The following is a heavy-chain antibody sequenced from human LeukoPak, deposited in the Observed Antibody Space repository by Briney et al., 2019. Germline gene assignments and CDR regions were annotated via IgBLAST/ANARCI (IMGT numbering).Heavy chain of an antibody. CDR2: IKQDGSEK. D-gene: IGHD3-3*01. J-gene: IGHJ4*02. V-gene: IGHV3-7*01. Sequence: GGSLRLSCAASGFTFSSYWMSWVRQAPGKGLEWVANIKQDGSEKYYVDSVKGRFPISRDNAKNSLYLQMNSLRAEDTAVYYCARDAHNDFWSGSESNFDYWGQGTLVTVSS. CDR1: GFTFSSYW. CDR3: ARDAHNDFWSGSESNFDY.